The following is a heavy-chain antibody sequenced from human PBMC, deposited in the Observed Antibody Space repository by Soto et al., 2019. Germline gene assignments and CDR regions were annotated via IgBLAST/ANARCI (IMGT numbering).Heavy chain of an antibody. CDR2: INAGNGNT. V-gene: IGHV1-3*01. Sequence: ASVKVSCKASGYTFTSYAMHWVRQAPGQRLEWMGWINAGNGNTKYSQKFQGRVTITRDTSASTAYMELSSLRSEDTAVYYCARVLVATYYYYYVMDVWGQGTTVTSSS. D-gene: IGHD5-12*01. J-gene: IGHJ6*02. CDR3: ARVLVATYYYYYVMDV. CDR1: GYTFTSYA.